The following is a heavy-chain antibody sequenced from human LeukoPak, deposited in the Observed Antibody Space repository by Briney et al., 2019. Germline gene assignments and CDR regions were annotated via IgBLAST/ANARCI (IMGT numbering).Heavy chain of an antibody. V-gene: IGHV3-74*01. CDR1: GFTFSSYW. CDR2: INSDGSTT. CDR3: AKDRGWYDY. D-gene: IGHD6-19*01. Sequence: GGSLRLSCAASGFTFSSYWMHWVRQAPGKGLVWVSRINSDGSTTSYADSVKGRFSISRDNAKNTLYLQMNSLRTEDTALYHCAKDRGWYDYWGQGTLVTVSS. J-gene: IGHJ4*02.